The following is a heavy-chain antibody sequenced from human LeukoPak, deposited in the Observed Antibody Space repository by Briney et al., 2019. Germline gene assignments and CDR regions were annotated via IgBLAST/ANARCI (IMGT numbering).Heavy chain of an antibody. Sequence: ASVKVSCKASGYTFTSYDINWVRQATGQGLEWMGWMNPNSGNTGYAQKFQGRVTMTRNTSISTAYMELSSLRSEDTAVYYCARAVRYAILDYYYYYYMDVWGKGTTVTVSS. V-gene: IGHV1-8*01. CDR3: ARAVRYAILDYYYYYYMDV. J-gene: IGHJ6*03. CDR2: MNPNSGNT. D-gene: IGHD2-8*01. CDR1: GYTFTSYD.